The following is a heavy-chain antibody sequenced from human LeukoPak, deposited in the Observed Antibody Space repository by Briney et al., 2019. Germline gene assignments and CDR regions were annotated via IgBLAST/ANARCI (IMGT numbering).Heavy chain of an antibody. Sequence: SETLSLTCAVSGGSISSGGYYWSWIRQAPGKGLEWIWYIYHSGSTYYNPSLKSRVTISVDRSKNQFSLKLSSVTAADTAVYYCARGEYSSGWYEPFPFDYWGQGTLVTVSS. J-gene: IGHJ4*02. V-gene: IGHV4-30-2*01. CDR1: GGSISSGGYY. D-gene: IGHD6-19*01. CDR3: ARGEYSSGWYEPFPFDY. CDR2: IYHSGST.